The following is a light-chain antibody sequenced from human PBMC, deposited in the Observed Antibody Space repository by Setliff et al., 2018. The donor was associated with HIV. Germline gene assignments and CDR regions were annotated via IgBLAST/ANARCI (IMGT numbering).Light chain of an antibody. V-gene: IGLV2-14*02. J-gene: IGLJ1*01. CDR3: SSYAGSNNV. CDR2: EVS. CDR1: SSDVGNYNL. Sequence: QSALTQPASVSGSPGQSITISCTGTSSDVGNYNLVSWYQQHPGKAPKLMIYEVSKRPSGVPARFSGSKSGNTASLTVSGLQAEDEADYYCSSYAGSNNVFGTGTKVTVL.